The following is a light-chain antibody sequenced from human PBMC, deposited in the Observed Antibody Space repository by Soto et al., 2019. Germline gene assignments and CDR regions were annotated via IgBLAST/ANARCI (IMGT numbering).Light chain of an antibody. CDR3: GTWDSSLSGTV. J-gene: IGLJ7*01. CDR1: NSNIGNNH. V-gene: IGLV1-51*01. CDR2: DDD. Sequence: QSVLTQPPSVSAAPGQKVTISCSGSNSNIGNNHVSWYQQFPGTAPKPLIYDDDRRRSGIPDRFSGSKSGTSATLDISGLQSGDEADYYCGTWDSSLSGTVFGGGTQLTVL.